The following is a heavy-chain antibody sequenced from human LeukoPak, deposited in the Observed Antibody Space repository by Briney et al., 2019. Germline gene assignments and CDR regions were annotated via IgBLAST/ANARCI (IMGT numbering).Heavy chain of an antibody. V-gene: IGHV3-23*01. J-gene: IGHJ4*02. CDR2: ISGRADLT. CDR3: AKTGNPATGDY. Sequence: GETLRLSCAASGFTFSTYGITWVRQAPGKGLEWVSAISGRADLTFYADSVKGRFTISRDNPKNTLYLQMNSLRAEDTAVYYCAKTGNPATGDYWGQGTLVTVSS. CDR1: GFTFSTYG. D-gene: IGHD1-1*01.